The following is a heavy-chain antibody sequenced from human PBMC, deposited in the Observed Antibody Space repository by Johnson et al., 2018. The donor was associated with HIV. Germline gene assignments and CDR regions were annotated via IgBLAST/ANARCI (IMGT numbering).Heavy chain of an antibody. CDR3: ARDGTTGPSGDAFDI. CDR2: ISWHSGSI. Sequence: VQLVESGGGLVKPGGSLRLSCAASGFSFSSYAMHWVRQAPGKGLEWVSGISWHSGSIDYADSVKGRFTISRDNAKNSLYLQMNSLRPEDTAVYYCARDGTTGPSGDAFDIWGQGTMVTVSS. V-gene: IGHV3-9*01. D-gene: IGHD1-14*01. J-gene: IGHJ3*02. CDR1: GFSFSSYA.